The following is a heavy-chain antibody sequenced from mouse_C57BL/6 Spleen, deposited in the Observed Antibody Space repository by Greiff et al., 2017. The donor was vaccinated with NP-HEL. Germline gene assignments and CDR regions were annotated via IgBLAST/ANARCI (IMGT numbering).Heavy chain of an antibody. V-gene: IGHV1-50*01. J-gene: IGHJ3*01. CDR2: IDPSDSYP. CDR1: GYTFTSSW. Sequence: VQLQQPGAELVKPGASVKLSCKASGYTFTSSWMQWVKQRPGQGLEWIGEIDPSDSYPNYNQKFKGKATLTVDTSSITAYMRLSSLTSEDSAVYYCARGEGFAYWGQGTLVTVSA. CDR3: ARGEGFAY.